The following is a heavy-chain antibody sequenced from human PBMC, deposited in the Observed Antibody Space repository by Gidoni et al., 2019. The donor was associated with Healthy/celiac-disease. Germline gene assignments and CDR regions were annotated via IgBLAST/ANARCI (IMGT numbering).Heavy chain of an antibody. CDR2: ISGSCGST. D-gene: IGHD2-8*01. J-gene: IGHJ4*02. CDR1: GFTVSSYA. V-gene: IGHV3-23*01. Sequence: EVQLLESGGGLVKPGGSLRLSCAASGFTVSSYAMSCVRHAPGKGLEWVLAISGSCGSTYYADSVKGRFTISRDNSKNTLYLQMNSLRAEDTAVYYCAKALYPGSKYYFDYWGQGTLVTVSS. CDR3: AKALYPGSKYYFDY.